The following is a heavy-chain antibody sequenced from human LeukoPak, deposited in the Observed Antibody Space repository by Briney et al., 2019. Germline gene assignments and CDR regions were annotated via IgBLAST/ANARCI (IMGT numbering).Heavy chain of an antibody. J-gene: IGHJ6*03. CDR3: ARDRLSIAGYYYYYYMDV. V-gene: IGHV3-7*01. Sequence: GGSLRLSCAASGLTFSSYWMSWVRKAPGKGLEWVANIKQDGSEKYYVDSVKGRFTISRDNAKNSLYLQMNSLRAEDTAVYYCARDRLSIAGYYYYYYMDVWGKGTTVTVSS. D-gene: IGHD6-6*01. CDR2: IKQDGSEK. CDR1: GLTFSSYW.